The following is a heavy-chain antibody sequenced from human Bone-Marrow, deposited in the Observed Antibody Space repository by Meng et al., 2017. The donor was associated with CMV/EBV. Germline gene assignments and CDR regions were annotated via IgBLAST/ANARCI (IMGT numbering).Heavy chain of an antibody. Sequence: SETLSLTCTVSGGSISSSSYYWGWIRQPPGKGLEWIGSIYYSGSTYYNPSLKSRVTISVDTSKNQFSLKLSSVTAADTAVYYCARASRSRYCSSTSCLGGYFDYWGQATLVTVSS. D-gene: IGHD2-2*01. CDR2: IYYSGST. V-gene: IGHV4-39*07. CDR3: ARASRSRYCSSTSCLGGYFDY. J-gene: IGHJ4*02. CDR1: GGSISSSSYY.